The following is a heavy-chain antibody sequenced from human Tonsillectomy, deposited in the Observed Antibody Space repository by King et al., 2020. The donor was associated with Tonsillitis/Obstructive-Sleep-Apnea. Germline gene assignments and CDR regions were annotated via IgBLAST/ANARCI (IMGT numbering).Heavy chain of an antibody. CDR3: ARQEHIVATINHDAFDI. Sequence: VQLVESGAEVKKPGESLKISCKGSGYSFTSYWIGWVRQMPGKGLEWMGIIYPGDSDTRYSPSFQGQVTISADKSISTAYLQWSSLKASDTAMYYCARQEHIVATINHDAFDIWGQGTMVTVSS. V-gene: IGHV5-51*01. CDR2: IYPGDSDT. CDR1: GYSFTSYW. D-gene: IGHD5-12*01. J-gene: IGHJ3*02.